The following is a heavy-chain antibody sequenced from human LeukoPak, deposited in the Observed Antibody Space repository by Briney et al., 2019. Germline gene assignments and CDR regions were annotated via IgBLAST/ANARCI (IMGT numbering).Heavy chain of an antibody. D-gene: IGHD3-22*01. CDR1: GGSISSGGYS. J-gene: IGHJ4*02. CDR3: ARDNYYDSAGYTDY. CDR2: IYYTGST. Sequence: SETLSLTCAVSGGSISSGGYSWGWIRQPPGKGLQWIGYIYYTGSTYYNPSLKSRVTISVDTSKNQFSLKLRSVTAADTAVYYCARDNYYDSAGYTDYWGQGTLVTVSS. V-gene: IGHV4-39*07.